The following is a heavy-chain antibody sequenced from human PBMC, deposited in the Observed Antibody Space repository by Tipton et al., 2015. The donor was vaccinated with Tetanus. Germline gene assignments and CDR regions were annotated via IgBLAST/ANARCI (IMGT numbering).Heavy chain of an antibody. CDR1: GGSISSYY. CDR2: VHYSGST. V-gene: IGHV4-59*01. D-gene: IGHD3-3*01. J-gene: IGHJ1*01. CDR3: ARTSGYLYSNH. Sequence: TLSLTCTVSGGSISSYYWTWTRQPPGRGLEWIGYVHYSGSTNYSPSLRSRVTLSVDTSKNQSSLKLSSVTSADTAVYYCARTSGYLYSNHWGQGTLVTVSS.